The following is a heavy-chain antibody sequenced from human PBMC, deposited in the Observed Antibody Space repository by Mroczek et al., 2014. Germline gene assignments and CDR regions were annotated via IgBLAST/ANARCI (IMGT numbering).Heavy chain of an antibody. D-gene: IGHD1-26*01. J-gene: IGHJ4*02. Sequence: QVQLQESGPGLVKPSETLSLTCTVSGGSISSSSYYWGWIRQPPGKGLEWIGSIYYSGSTYYNPSLKSRVTISVDTSKNQFSLKLSSVTAADTAVYYCARKYSGXYSEGNYFDYWGQGTLVTVSS. CDR1: GGSISSSSYY. V-gene: IGHV4-39*01. CDR3: ARKYSGXYSEGNYFDY. CDR2: IYYSGST.